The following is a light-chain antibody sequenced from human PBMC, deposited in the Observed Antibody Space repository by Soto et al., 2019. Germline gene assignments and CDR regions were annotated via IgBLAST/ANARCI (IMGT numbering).Light chain of an antibody. Sequence: DIVLPPSLSTLSLSPGERATLYCSPSQSVSPDLAWYQQKPGQAPRLLIYDASNRATGIPARFSGSGSGTEFTLIISSLQSEDSAVYYCQQRSNGPPITFGQVTRLEVK. CDR1: QSVSPD. V-gene: IGKV3-11*01. CDR3: QQRSNGPPIT. CDR2: DAS. J-gene: IGKJ5*01.